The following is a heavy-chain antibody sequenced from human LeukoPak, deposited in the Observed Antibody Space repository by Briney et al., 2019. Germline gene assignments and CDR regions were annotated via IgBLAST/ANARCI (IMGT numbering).Heavy chain of an antibody. CDR1: GFTFSDYY. CDR3: ATEKDTGYSGGWYSIDH. CDR2: ISSSGSTI. V-gene: IGHV3-11*04. J-gene: IGHJ4*02. Sequence: NAGGSLRLSCAASGFTFSDYYMSWIRQAPGKGLEWVSYISSSGSTIYYADSVKGRFTISRDNAKNSLYLQMNSLRAEDTAVYYCATEKDTGYSGGWYSIDHWGQGTLVTVSS. D-gene: IGHD6-19*01.